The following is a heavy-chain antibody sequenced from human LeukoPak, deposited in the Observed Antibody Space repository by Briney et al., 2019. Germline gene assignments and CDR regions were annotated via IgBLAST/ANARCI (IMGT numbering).Heavy chain of an antibody. CDR1: GFSFSTYG. CDR2: TWYDESSK. V-gene: IGHV3-33*06. CDR3: AKDGGGYCSSTSCSGSWFDP. Sequence: GGSLRLSCAASGFSFSTYGMHWVRQAPGKGLEWVAVTWYDESSKYFADSVKGRFTISRDNSKDTLYLQMNSLRVEDTAVYYCAKDGGGYCSSTSCSGSWFDPWGQGTLVTVSS. D-gene: IGHD2-2*03. J-gene: IGHJ5*02.